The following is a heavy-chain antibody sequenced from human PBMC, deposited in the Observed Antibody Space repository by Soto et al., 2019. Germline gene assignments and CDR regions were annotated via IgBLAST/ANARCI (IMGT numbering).Heavy chain of an antibody. CDR3: ARGAEMSSLTKWFDP. V-gene: IGHV3-11*01. J-gene: IGHJ5*02. CDR1: GFIFSDYY. Sequence: GGSLRLSCAASGFIFSDYYMSWIRQAPGKGLEWLAYISRDGNAIFYADSVIGRFTVSRDHAKNSLFLQMDDLRAEDTAMFFCARGAEMSSLTKWFDPWGQGTLVTVSS. CDR2: ISRDGNAI. D-gene: IGHD1-1*01.